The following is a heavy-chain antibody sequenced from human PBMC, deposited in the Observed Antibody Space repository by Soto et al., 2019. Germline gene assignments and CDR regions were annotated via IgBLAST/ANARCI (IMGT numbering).Heavy chain of an antibody. CDR3: ARDKITGLFDY. J-gene: IGHJ4*02. CDR1: GGSFSGYY. V-gene: IGHV4-34*01. D-gene: IGHD2-8*02. Sequence: QVQLQQWGAGLLKPSETLSLTCAVYGGSFSGYYWPWIRQPPGTGLEWIGEINHSGNTNYNPYLKSRVTISVETSQNQFPLKLTSVTDADTAVYYCARDKITGLFDYWGQGTLVTVSS. CDR2: INHSGNT.